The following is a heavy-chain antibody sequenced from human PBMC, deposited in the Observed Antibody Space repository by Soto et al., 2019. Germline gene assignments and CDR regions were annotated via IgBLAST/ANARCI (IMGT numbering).Heavy chain of an antibody. CDR3: ARDRSMSWTFDY. Sequence: QVQLVESGGGVVQPGRSLRLSCAASGFIFSRYGIHWVRQAPGKGLEWVAVISDDGNNRYYADSVKGRFTVSRDRFKNTVYLHMNSLRAEDTAMYYCARDRSMSWTFDYWGQGTLVTVSS. V-gene: IGHV3-30*03. D-gene: IGHD6-13*01. CDR2: ISDDGNNR. J-gene: IGHJ4*02. CDR1: GFIFSRYG.